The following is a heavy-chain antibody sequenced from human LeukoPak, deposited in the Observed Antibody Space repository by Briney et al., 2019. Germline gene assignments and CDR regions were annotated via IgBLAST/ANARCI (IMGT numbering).Heavy chain of an antibody. D-gene: IGHD3-22*01. J-gene: IGHJ4*02. CDR1: GITLSNYD. V-gene: IGHV3-23*01. CDR2: ISGSGGRT. Sequence: GGSLRLSCAVSGITLSNYDMSWVRQAPGKGLEGVAGISGSGGRTNYADSVKGRFTISRDNPKNTLYLQMNSLRAEDTAVYFCAKRGVVIRVILVGFHKEAYYFDSWGPGALVTVSS. CDR3: AKRGVVIRVILVGFHKEAYYFDS.